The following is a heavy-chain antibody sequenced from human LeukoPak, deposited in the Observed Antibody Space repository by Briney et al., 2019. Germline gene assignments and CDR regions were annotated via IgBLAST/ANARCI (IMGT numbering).Heavy chain of an antibody. Sequence: GGSLRLSCAASGFTFDDYAMHWVRQAPGKGLEWVSGISWNSGSIGYADSVKGRFTISRDNAKNSLYLQMNSLRAEDTALYYCAKDILESSSWNYFDYWGQGTLVTVSS. CDR2: ISWNSGSI. CDR1: GFTFDDYA. CDR3: AKDILESSSWNYFDY. J-gene: IGHJ4*02. D-gene: IGHD6-13*01. V-gene: IGHV3-9*01.